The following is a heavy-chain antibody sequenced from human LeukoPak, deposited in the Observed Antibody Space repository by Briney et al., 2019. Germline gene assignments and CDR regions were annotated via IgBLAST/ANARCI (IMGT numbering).Heavy chain of an antibody. J-gene: IGHJ4*02. CDR2: ISGSGGGT. D-gene: IGHD6-6*01. CDR3: ARSSRLTFDY. CDR1: GFTVSTSA. V-gene: IGHV3-23*01. Sequence: GGSLRLSCAAAGFTVSTSAMSWVRQAPGKGLEWVSGISGSGGGTYYADSVKGRFSISRDISKNTLYLQMNSLRAEDTAVYYCARSSRLTFDYWGQGTLVTVSS.